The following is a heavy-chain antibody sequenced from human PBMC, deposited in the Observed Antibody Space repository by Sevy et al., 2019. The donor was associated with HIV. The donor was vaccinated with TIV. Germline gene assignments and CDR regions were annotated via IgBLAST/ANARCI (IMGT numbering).Heavy chain of an antibody. J-gene: IGHJ6*02. Sequence: GGSLRLSCAVSGFTVSDNYMNWVRQAPGKGLEWVSIIYIAGRTYYADSVRGRFPIARDKAKNTLYLQMNGLRVEDTAVYYGVCEDIVLGGDNYYGMDVWGQGTTVTVSS. CDR3: VCEDIVLGGDNYYGMDV. V-gene: IGHV3-53*01. D-gene: IGHD2-15*01. CDR2: IYIAGRT. CDR1: GFTVSDNY.